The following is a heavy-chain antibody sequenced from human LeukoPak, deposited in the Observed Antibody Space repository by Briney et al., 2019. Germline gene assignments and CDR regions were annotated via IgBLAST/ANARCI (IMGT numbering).Heavy chain of an antibody. CDR2: MNPNSGNT. CDR3: AKVRVLGFIYFDY. Sequence: ASVKVSCKASGYTFTSYDINWVRQATGQGLEWMGWMNPNSGNTGYAQKFQGRVTITRNTSISTAYMELSSLRAEDTAVYYCAKVRVLGFIYFDYWGQGTLVTVSS. V-gene: IGHV1-8*03. CDR1: GYTFTSYD. D-gene: IGHD4/OR15-4a*01. J-gene: IGHJ4*02.